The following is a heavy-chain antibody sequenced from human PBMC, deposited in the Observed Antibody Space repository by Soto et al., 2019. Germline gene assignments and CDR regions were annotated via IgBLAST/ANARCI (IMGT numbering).Heavy chain of an antibody. Sequence: EVHLVESGGGLVQPGGSLRLSCAGSGFTFSDYYIDWVRQAPGKGLEWVGRSRDKGNSYSTDYAASVKGRFSVSLDTSKISPYLQMDSLNADDPALYYFARSFPGTTSCDSWGQGTLVTVSS. D-gene: IGHD1-7*01. V-gene: IGHV3-72*01. J-gene: IGHJ4*02. CDR1: GFTFSDYY. CDR3: ARSFPGTTSCDS. CDR2: SRDKGNSYST.